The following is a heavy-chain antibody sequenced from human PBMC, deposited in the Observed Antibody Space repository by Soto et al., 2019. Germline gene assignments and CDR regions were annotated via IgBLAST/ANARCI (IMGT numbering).Heavy chain of an antibody. CDR1: GYTFSNYD. D-gene: IGHD5-18*01. J-gene: IGHJ5*02. Sequence: GASVKGSCKASGYTFSNYDINWVRQATGQGLEWMGWMNPNGGDVFYAQKFQGRVTMTTDTSTSTAYMELRSLRSDDTAVYYCARCRGILLWVSSYNWFDPWGQGTLVTVSS. CDR2: MNPNGGDV. V-gene: IGHV1-8*01. CDR3: ARCRGILLWVSSYNWFDP.